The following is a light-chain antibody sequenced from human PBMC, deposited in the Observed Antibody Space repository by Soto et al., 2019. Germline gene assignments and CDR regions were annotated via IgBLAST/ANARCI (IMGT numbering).Light chain of an antibody. CDR3: QHYGTSTLT. Sequence: EIVVTQSPVTLSLSPGDRATLSCRASRSVSTYLAWYQQKPGQAPRLLIYDTSHRATGIPARFSGSGSGTDFTLTISSLEPEDFAVYYCQHYGTSTLTFGGGTRVEIK. J-gene: IGKJ4*01. V-gene: IGKV3-11*01. CDR2: DTS. CDR1: RSVSTY.